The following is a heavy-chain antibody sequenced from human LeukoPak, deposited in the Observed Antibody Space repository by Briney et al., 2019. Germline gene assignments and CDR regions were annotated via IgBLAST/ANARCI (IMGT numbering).Heavy chain of an antibody. Sequence: GGSLRLSCAASGFTVSSNYMSWVRQAPGKGLEWVSVIYSGGGTYYADSVKGRFTISRDNSKNTLYLQMNSLRAEDTAVYYCARDQTVPPGDAFDIWGQGTMVTVSS. CDR1: GFTVSSNY. J-gene: IGHJ3*02. D-gene: IGHD4-17*01. CDR2: IYSGGGT. CDR3: ARDQTVPPGDAFDI. V-gene: IGHV3-53*01.